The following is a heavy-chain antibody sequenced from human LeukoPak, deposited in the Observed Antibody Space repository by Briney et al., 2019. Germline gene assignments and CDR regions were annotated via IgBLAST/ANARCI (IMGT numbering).Heavy chain of an antibody. J-gene: IGHJ4*02. CDR2: ITGSGGST. Sequence: GGSLRLSCAASGFTFSSYAMSWVRQAPGKGLEWVSAITGSGGSTYYADSVKGRFTISRDNSKNTLYLQMNSLRAEDTAVYYCAKSRTSPAAAGTANYYFDYWGQGTLVTVSS. V-gene: IGHV3-23*01. D-gene: IGHD6-13*01. CDR3: AKSRTSPAAAGTANYYFDY. CDR1: GFTFSSYA.